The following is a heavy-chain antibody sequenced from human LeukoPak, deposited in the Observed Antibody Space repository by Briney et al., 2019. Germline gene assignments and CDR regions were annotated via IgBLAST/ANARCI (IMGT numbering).Heavy chain of an antibody. CDR2: INPNTGGT. Sequence: ASVKVSCKASGYTFTAYYMYWVRQAPGQGLERMGWINPNTGGTNSAQKFQGRVTMTRDTSISTAYMELKRLSSDDTAVYFCAREGFCTGSKCPAEYWGQGTLVTVSS. V-gene: IGHV1-2*02. J-gene: IGHJ4*02. D-gene: IGHD2-8*02. CDR1: GYTFTAYY. CDR3: AREGFCTGSKCPAEY.